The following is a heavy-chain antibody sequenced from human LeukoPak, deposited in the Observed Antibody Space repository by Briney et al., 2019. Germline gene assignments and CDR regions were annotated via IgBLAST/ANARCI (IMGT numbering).Heavy chain of an antibody. D-gene: IGHD1/OR15-1a*01. V-gene: IGHV3-30*02. Sequence: GGSLRLSCAASGFTFSTYGTHWVRQAPGKGLEWVAFIWYDGNEKYYADSAKGRFTISRDNSKNTLYLQMNSLRAEDTAIYYCATEQEGRRAAFDYWGQGTLVTVSS. J-gene: IGHJ4*02. CDR2: IWYDGNEK. CDR1: GFTFSTYG. CDR3: ATEQEGRRAAFDY.